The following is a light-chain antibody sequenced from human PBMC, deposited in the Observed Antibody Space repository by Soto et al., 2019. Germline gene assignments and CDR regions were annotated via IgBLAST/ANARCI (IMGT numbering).Light chain of an antibody. V-gene: IGLV2-11*01. Sequence: QSALTQPRSVSGSPGQSVTISCTGTSSDVGGYNYVSWYQQHPGKAPKLMIYDVSKRPSGVPDRCSFSKSSNTASLTISWLQAEEEADYYCCSYAGSYTWVFGGGTQLTVL. CDR2: DVS. CDR1: SSDVGGYNY. J-gene: IGLJ3*02. CDR3: CSYAGSYTWV.